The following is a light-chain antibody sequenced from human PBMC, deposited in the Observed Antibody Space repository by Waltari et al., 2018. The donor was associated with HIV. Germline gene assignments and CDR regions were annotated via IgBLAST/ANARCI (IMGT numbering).Light chain of an antibody. Sequence: EIVLTQSPLSLPVTPGEPASISCMSNQSLLHSDGYKYLDWYLQKPGQSPQLLIYLRANRASGVPDRFSGSGSGTHFTLKISRVEPEDVGVYYCMQGLQIPRTFGQGTKVEIK. J-gene: IGKJ1*01. V-gene: IGKV2-28*01. CDR3: MQGLQIPRT. CDR1: QSLLHSDGYKY. CDR2: LRA.